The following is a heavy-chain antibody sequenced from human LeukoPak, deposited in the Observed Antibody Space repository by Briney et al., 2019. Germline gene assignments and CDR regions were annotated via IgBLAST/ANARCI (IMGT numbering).Heavy chain of an antibody. J-gene: IGHJ6*03. CDR1: GGSFSGHY. V-gene: IGHV4-4*07. CDR2: VYITGPT. Sequence: SPSETLSLTCTVSGGSFSGHYWTWIRQPAGRGLEFIGRVYITGPTNYNASLLGRVTMSVDTSKSQFSLNLTSVTAADTAVYYCARAHTPLRSDYYYYLDVWGKGTTVTVS. D-gene: IGHD5-18*01. CDR3: ARAHTPLRSDYYYYLDV.